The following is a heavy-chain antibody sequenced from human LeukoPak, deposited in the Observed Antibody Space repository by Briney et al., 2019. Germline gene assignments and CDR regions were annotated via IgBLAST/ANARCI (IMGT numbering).Heavy chain of an antibody. Sequence: PGGSLRLSCALSGFTFSSNAMKWVRQAPGKGLEWVLVISGSGDSTYYADSVKGRFTISRDNSNNTLYLQMNSLRAEDTAVYYCAKDLYGDYSSDYCGEGTLVTVSS. CDR1: GFTFSSNA. CDR3: AKDLYGDYSSDY. CDR2: ISGSGDST. D-gene: IGHD4-17*01. J-gene: IGHJ4*02. V-gene: IGHV3-23*01.